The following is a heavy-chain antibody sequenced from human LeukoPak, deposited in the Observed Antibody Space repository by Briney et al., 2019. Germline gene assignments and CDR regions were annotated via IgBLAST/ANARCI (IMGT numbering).Heavy chain of an antibody. J-gene: IGHJ5*02. D-gene: IGHD1-1*01. Sequence: ASVKVSCKASGYTFTSYGISWVRQAPGQGLEWMGWISAYNGNTNYAQQLQGRVTMTTDTPTSTAYMELRSLRSDDTAVYYCARDLETGTAFDPWGQGTLVTVSS. CDR2: ISAYNGNT. V-gene: IGHV1-18*01. CDR3: ARDLETGTAFDP. CDR1: GYTFTSYG.